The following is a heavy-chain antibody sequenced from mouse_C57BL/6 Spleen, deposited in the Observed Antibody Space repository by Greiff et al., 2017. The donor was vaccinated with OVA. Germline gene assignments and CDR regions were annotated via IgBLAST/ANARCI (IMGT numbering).Heavy chain of an antibody. J-gene: IGHJ4*01. V-gene: IGHV1-82*01. CDR2: IYPGDGDT. CDR3: ASGPYAMDY. Sequence: QVQLQQSGPELVKPGASVKISCKASGYAFSSSWMNWVKQRPGKGLEWIGRIYPGDGDTNYNGKFKGKATLTADKSSSTAYMQLSSLTSEDSAVYFCASGPYAMDYWGQGTSVTVSS. CDR1: GYAFSSSW.